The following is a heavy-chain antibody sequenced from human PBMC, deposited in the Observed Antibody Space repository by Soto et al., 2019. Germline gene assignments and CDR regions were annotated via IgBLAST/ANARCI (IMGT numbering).Heavy chain of an antibody. D-gene: IGHD3-10*01. CDR3: AREATMVRLGDYYYGMDV. CDR2: IYYSGST. CDR1: GGSISSYY. J-gene: IGHJ6*02. Sequence: SETLSLTCTVSGGSISSYYWSWIRQPPGKGLEWIGYIYYSGSTIYNPSLKSRVTISVDTSKNQFSLKLSSVTAADTAVYYCAREATMVRLGDYYYGMDVWGQGTTVTVSS. V-gene: IGHV4-59*01.